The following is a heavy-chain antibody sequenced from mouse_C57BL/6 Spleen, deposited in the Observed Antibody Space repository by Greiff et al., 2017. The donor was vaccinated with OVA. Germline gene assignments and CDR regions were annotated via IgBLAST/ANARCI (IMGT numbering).Heavy chain of an antibody. Sequence: EVQLVESGPELVKPGASVKMSCKASGYTFTDYNMHWVKQSHGKSLEWIGYINPNNGGTSYNQKFKGKATLTVNKSSSTAYMELRSLTSEDSAVYYCARGGYYYGSSAMDYWGQGTSVTVSS. D-gene: IGHD1-1*01. V-gene: IGHV1-22*01. CDR2: INPNNGGT. CDR1: GYTFTDYN. J-gene: IGHJ4*01. CDR3: ARGGYYYGSSAMDY.